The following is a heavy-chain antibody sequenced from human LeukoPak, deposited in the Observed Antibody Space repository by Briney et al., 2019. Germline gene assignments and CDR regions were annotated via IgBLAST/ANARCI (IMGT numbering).Heavy chain of an antibody. CDR2: ISGSGVTT. D-gene: IGHD1-26*01. V-gene: IGHV3-23*01. J-gene: IGHJ1*01. Sequence: GGSLRLSCVASGFTFSSYAMAWVRQAPGKGLEWVSAISGSGVTTHNAGSVKGRFSISRDNSKNTLYLQMNSLRAEDTALYYCAKKVVVGATSPYSDFQDWGQGALVTVSS. CDR1: GFTFSSYA. CDR3: AKKVVVGATSPYSDFQD.